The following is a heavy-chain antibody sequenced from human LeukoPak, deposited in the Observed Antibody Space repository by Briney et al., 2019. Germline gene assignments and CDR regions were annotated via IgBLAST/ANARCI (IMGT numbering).Heavy chain of an antibody. CDR1: RFTFSSYT. CDR2: IDPSSTYI. Sequence: GGSLRLSCSASRFTFSSYTMNWVRQAPGKGLEWVSSIDPSSTYIYYADSVKGRFTISRDNAQNSLYLQMNSLRAEDTALYYCAKEMGSGSGSYGFDYWGQGTLVTVSS. V-gene: IGHV3-21*04. J-gene: IGHJ4*02. D-gene: IGHD1-26*01. CDR3: AKEMGSGSGSYGFDY.